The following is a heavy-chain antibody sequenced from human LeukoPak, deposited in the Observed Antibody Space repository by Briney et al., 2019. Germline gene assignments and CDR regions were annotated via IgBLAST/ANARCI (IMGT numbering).Heavy chain of an antibody. V-gene: IGHV1-69*05. CDR3: AREGDLPTAAAGTFDY. CDR2: IIPIFGTA. CDR1: GGTFSSYA. J-gene: IGHJ4*02. D-gene: IGHD6-13*01. Sequence: VASVKVSCKASGGTFSSYAISWVRQAPGQGLEWMGGIIPIFGTANYAQKFQGRVTITTDESTSTAYMELSSLRSEDTAVYYCAREGDLPTAAAGTFDYWGQGTLVTVSS.